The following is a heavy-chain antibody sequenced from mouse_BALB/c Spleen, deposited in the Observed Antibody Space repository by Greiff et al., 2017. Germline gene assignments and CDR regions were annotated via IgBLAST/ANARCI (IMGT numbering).Heavy chain of an antibody. CDR3: ARPSYGSSYWFAY. CDR2: IWSGGST. Sequence: VQLVESGPGLVQPSQSLSITCTVSGFSLTSYGVHWVRQSPGKGLEWLGVIWSGGSTDYNAAFISRLSISKDNSKSQVFFKMNSLQADDTAIYYCARPSYGSSYWFAYWGQGTLVTVSA. J-gene: IGHJ3*01. V-gene: IGHV2-4-1*01. CDR1: GFSLTSYG. D-gene: IGHD1-1*01.